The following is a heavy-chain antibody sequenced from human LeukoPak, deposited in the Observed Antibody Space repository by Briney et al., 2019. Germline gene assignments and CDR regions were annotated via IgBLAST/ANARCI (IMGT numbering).Heavy chain of an antibody. D-gene: IGHD3-22*01. J-gene: IGHJ5*02. CDR1: GYSFATYA. Sequence: ASVKVSCKASGYSFATYAMNWVRQAPGQGLEWMGWINTNTGNPTYAQGFTGRFVFSLDTSVSTAYLQISSLKAEDTAVYYCARELLITRTWFDPWGQGTLVTVSS. CDR2: INTNTGNP. CDR3: ARELLITRTWFDP. V-gene: IGHV7-4-1*02.